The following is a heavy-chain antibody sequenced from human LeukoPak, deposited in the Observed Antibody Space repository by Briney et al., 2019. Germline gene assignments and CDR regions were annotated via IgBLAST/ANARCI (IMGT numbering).Heavy chain of an antibody. CDR1: GGSISSYY. J-gene: IGHJ4*02. V-gene: IGHV4-59*08. CDR3: ARLPDILPGYYIDY. Sequence: SETLSLTCTVSGGSISSYYWSWIRQPPGKGLEWIGYIYYSGSTNYNPSLKSRVTISVDTSKNQFSLKLSSVTAADTAVYYCARLPDILPGYYIDYWGQGTLVTVSS. D-gene: IGHD3-9*01. CDR2: IYYSGST.